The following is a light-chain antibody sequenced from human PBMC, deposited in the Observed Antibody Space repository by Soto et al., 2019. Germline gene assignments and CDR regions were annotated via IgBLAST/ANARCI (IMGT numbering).Light chain of an antibody. V-gene: IGKV3-15*01. CDR3: QQYNNWPPFT. J-gene: IGKJ3*01. CDR1: QSVSSN. Sequence: EIVMTQSPATLSVSPGERATLSCRASQSVSSNLAWYQQKPGQAPRLLIYGASTRATGIPARFRGSGSGTDFTLTISSLQSEDIAVYYCQQYNNWPPFTFGPGTKVDIK. CDR2: GAS.